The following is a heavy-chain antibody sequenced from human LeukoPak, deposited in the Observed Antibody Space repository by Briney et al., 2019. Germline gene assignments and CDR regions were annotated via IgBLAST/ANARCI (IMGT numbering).Heavy chain of an antibody. Sequence: AGESLKISCKGSGYNFTTYWIGWVRQMPGKGLEWMGIIYPGDSDTRYSPSFQGQVTISADKSISTAYLQWSSLKASDTAMYYCTRSPRDGYNDAFDIWGQGTMVTVFS. D-gene: IGHD5-24*01. CDR3: TRSPRDGYNDAFDI. V-gene: IGHV5-51*01. CDR1: GYNFTTYW. CDR2: IYPGDSDT. J-gene: IGHJ3*02.